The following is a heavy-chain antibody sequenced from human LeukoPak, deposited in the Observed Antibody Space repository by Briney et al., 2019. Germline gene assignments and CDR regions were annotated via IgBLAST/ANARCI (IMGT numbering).Heavy chain of an antibody. CDR3: AKDHANTPVVTN. Sequence: GGSLRLSCAVSGFTFSSYSMNWVRQAPGKGLEWVSSISTSSSYIYYADAVTGRFTVSRDNSKNTVDLQMNNLRVDDTAIYYCAKDHANTPVVTNWGQGILVSVSS. J-gene: IGHJ4*02. D-gene: IGHD2-21*02. CDR2: ISTSSSYI. CDR1: GFTFSSYS. V-gene: IGHV3-21*04.